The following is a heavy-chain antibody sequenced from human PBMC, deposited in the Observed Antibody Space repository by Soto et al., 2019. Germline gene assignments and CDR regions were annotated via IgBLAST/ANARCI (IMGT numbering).Heavy chain of an antibody. Sequence: SETLSLTCAVSGGSISSGGYSWSWIRQPPGKDLEWIGYIYHSGSTYYNPSLKSRVTISVDWSKNQFSLKLSSVTAADTAVYYCARVPDRWGQGTLVTVSS. CDR2: IYHSGST. CDR3: ARVPDR. J-gene: IGHJ5*02. V-gene: IGHV4-30-2*01. CDR1: GGSISSGGYS. D-gene: IGHD2-2*01.